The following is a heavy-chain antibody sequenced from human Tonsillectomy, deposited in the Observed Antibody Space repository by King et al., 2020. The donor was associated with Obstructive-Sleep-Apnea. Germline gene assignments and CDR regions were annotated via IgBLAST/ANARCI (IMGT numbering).Heavy chain of an antibody. CDR2: IFYSGST. J-gene: IGHJ6*02. Sequence: QLQESGPGLVKPSQTLSLTCTVSVGSISRDYYYCSWIRQPPGKGLEGIGYIFYSGSTNYNPSPKIRVTISLDTSRTQFSLKLSSVTAAATAVYYCARADTANYYGMDVWGQGTTVTVSS. CDR3: ARADTANYYGMDV. V-gene: IGHV4-30-4*01. CDR1: VGSISRDYYY.